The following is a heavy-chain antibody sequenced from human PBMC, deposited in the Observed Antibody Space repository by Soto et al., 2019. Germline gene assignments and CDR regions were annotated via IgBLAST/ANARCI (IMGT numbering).Heavy chain of an antibody. Sequence: EVQLVESGGGLVKPGGSLRLSCAASGFTFSSYSMNWVRQAPGKGLEWVSSISSSSSYIYYADSVKGRFTISRDNAKNSLYRQMNSLRAEDTAVYYCARGSIYGGNSYYYYGMDVWGQGTTVTVSS. V-gene: IGHV3-21*01. J-gene: IGHJ6*02. CDR3: ARGSIYGGNSYYYYGMDV. CDR2: ISSSSSYI. CDR1: GFTFSSYS. D-gene: IGHD4-17*01.